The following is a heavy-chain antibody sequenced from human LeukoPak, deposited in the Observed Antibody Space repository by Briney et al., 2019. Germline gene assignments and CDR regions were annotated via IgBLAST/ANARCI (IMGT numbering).Heavy chain of an antibody. D-gene: IGHD3-22*01. J-gene: IGHJ3*02. CDR2: INHSGST. CDR3: ARGLLASYYYDSSGYYLDAFDI. CDR1: GGSFSGYY. Sequence: SETLSLTCAVYGGSFSGYYGSWIRQPPGKGLEWIGEINHSGSTNYNPSLKSRVTISVDTSKNQFSLKLSSVTAADTAVYYCARGLLASYYYDSSGYYLDAFDIWGQGTMVTVSS. V-gene: IGHV4-34*01.